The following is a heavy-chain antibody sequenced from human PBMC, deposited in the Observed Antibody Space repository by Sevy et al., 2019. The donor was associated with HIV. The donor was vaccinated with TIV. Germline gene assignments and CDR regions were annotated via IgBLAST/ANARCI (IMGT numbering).Heavy chain of an antibody. J-gene: IGHJ4*02. Sequence: GGSLRLSCAASGFAFYDYSMSWIRQAPGKGLEWVATLSFGCGKINYADSVKGRFTISRDNSKNSFYLQMDNSRVEDAALYYCAREGCTRPHDYWGQGTLVTVSS. D-gene: IGHD2-8*01. CDR3: AREGCTRPHDY. V-gene: IGHV3-23*01. CDR1: GFAFYDYS. CDR2: LSFGCGKI.